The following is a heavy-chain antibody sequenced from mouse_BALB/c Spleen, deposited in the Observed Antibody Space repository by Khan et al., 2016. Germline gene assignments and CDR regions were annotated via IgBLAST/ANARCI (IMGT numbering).Heavy chain of an antibody. J-gene: IGHJ4*01. V-gene: IGHV4-1*02. D-gene: IGHD1-1*01. CDR2: INPDSSTI. Sequence: EVQLVESGGGLVQPGGSLKLSCAASGFDFSRYWMSWVRQAPGKGLEWIGEINPDSSTINYTPSLKDKFIISRDNAKNTLYLQMSKVRSEDTALYLGSRLGYYGTMDYCGQGTSVTVSS. CDR3: SRLGYYGTMDY. CDR1: GFDFSRYW.